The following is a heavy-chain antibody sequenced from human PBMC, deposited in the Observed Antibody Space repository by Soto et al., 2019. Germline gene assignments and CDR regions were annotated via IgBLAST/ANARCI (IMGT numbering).Heavy chain of an antibody. D-gene: IGHD6-19*01. CDR2: INAGNGNT. Sequence: QVQLVQSGAEEKKPGASVKVSCKASGYTFTGYAMHWVRKATGQRLEWMGWINAGNGNTKYSQKFQGRVTITRDTSAGTAYMELSSLRSEDTAVYYCARAVAVAADFDYWCQGTLVTVSS. CDR3: ARAVAVAADFDY. CDR1: GYTFTGYA. J-gene: IGHJ4*02. V-gene: IGHV1-3*05.